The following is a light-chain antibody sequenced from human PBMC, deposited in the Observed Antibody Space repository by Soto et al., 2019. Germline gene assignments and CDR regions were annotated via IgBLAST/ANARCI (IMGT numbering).Light chain of an antibody. V-gene: IGKV1-27*01. CDR2: GAS. CDR3: QKYNSAPLT. Sequence: DIQMTQSPSSLSASVGDRVTITCRASQGITNYLAWYQQKPGTVPKLLVYGASTLQSGVPSRFSGSGSGTDFTLTISSLQPEDVATYYCQKYNSAPLTFSGGTKVQIK. CDR1: QGITNY. J-gene: IGKJ4*01.